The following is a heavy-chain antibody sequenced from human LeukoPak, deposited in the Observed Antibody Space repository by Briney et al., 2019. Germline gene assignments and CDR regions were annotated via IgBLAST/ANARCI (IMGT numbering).Heavy chain of an antibody. CDR2: IYHSGST. J-gene: IGHJ4*02. Sequence: SETLSLTCAVSGCSISSGGYSWSWIRQPPGKGLEWIGYIYHSGSTYYNPSLKSRVTISVDRSKNQFSMKLSSVTAADTAVYYCARIYRSGGSCYVDYWGQGTLVTVSS. CDR1: GCSISSGGYS. CDR3: ARIYRSGGSCYVDY. V-gene: IGHV4-30-2*01. D-gene: IGHD2-15*01.